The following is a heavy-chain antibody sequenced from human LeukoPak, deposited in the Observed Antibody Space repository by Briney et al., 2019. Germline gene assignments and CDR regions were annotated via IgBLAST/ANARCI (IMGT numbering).Heavy chain of an antibody. V-gene: IGHV3-23*01. CDR2: ISGSGGST. CDR1: GFTFSSYA. J-gene: IGHJ6*02. D-gene: IGHD3-10*01. CDR3: AKVGKSPLIMVRGVIIGGGDVDV. Sequence: PGGSLRLSCAASGFTFSSYAMRWVRQAPGKSLEWVSAISGSGGSTYYADSVKGRFTISRDNSKNTLYLQMNSLRAEDTAVYYCAKVGKSPLIMVRGVIIGGGDVDVWGQGTTVTVSS.